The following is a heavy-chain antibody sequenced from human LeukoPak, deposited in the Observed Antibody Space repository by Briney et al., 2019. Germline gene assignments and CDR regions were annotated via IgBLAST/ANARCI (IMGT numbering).Heavy chain of an antibody. V-gene: IGHV6-1*01. Sequence: SQTLSLTCVVSGDSVSSKNGAWNWIRQSPSRGLEWLGRTYYRSKWYNDYAESMEGRMTISQDTSKNQYSLHLNSVTPDDTAVYYCARTTSVGRSTTVATFDYWGQGTLVTVPS. CDR1: GDSVSSKNGA. CDR2: TYYRSKWYN. J-gene: IGHJ4*02. CDR3: ARTTSVGRSTTVATFDY. D-gene: IGHD4-23*01.